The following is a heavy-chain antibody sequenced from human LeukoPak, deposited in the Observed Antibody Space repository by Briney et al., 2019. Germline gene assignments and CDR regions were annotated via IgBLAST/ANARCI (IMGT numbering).Heavy chain of an antibody. Sequence: LQTLSLTWTVAGYSISSGYYWGWIRHPPGKGLGWIGSIYHSGSTSYNPSLKGRVTISVDTSKNQYSLKLSAVTAADTAGYYCARILYSSTTSGPFDYWGQGTRVSVSS. V-gene: IGHV4-38-2*02. CDR1: GYSISSGYY. CDR2: IYHSGST. J-gene: IGHJ4*02. CDR3: ARILYSSTTSGPFDY. D-gene: IGHD6-13*01.